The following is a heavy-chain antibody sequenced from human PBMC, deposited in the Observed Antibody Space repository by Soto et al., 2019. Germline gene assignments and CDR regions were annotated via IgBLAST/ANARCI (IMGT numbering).Heavy chain of an antibody. J-gene: IGHJ4*02. V-gene: IGHV3-30-3*01. CDR2: ISYHGSNE. CDR3: ERPTSLYYGGNYPCFVS. CDR1: GFTFRTYA. Sequence: QVQLGGSGGGVVQPGRSLRLSCAASGFTFRTYAMHWVRQAPGKGLEWVAIISYHGSNEHYADSVQGRFTISRDNSKNAVYMQMNSTRPEDTAAYYCERPTSLYYGGNYPCFVSGVQEAVVTVSS. D-gene: IGHD4-17*01.